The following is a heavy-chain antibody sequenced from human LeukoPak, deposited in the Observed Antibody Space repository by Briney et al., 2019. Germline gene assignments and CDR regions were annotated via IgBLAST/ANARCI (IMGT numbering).Heavy chain of an antibody. Sequence: GGSLRLSCAASGFTFDTYNFNWVRQAPGKGLEWVATIRSYSSYIHYADSVKGRFIISRDNAKNSLYLQMNSLRAEDTAVYYCARGGENYYGSGSHDYWGQGTLVTVSS. D-gene: IGHD3-10*01. J-gene: IGHJ4*02. CDR3: ARGGENYYGSGSHDY. CDR2: IRSYSSYI. V-gene: IGHV3-21*01. CDR1: GFTFDTYN.